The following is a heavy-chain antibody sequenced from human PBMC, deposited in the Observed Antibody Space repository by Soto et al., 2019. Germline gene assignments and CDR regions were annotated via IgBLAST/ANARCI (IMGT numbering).Heavy chain of an antibody. CDR1: GGTFSSYA. D-gene: IGHD2-8*01. CDR2: INPNSGGT. V-gene: IGHV1-2*02. J-gene: IGHJ4*02. CDR3: ARGPPSDIVLLVYALFDY. Sequence: QVQLVQSGAEVKKPGSSVKVSCKASGGTFSSYAISWVRQAPGQGLEWMGWINPNSGGTNYAQKFQGRVTMTRDTSISTAYMELSRLRSDDTAVFYCARGPPSDIVLLVYALFDYWGQGTLVTVSS.